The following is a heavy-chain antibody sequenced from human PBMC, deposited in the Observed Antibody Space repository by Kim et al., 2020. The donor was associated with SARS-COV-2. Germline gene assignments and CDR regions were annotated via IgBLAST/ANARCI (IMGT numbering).Heavy chain of an antibody. CDR1: GGSISSSSYY. CDR2: IYYSGST. J-gene: IGHJ4*02. V-gene: IGHV4-39*01. CDR3: ARQIQLWFAEGNYFDY. Sequence: SETLSLTCTVSGGSISSSSYYWGWIRQPPGKGLEWIGSIYYSGSTYYNPSLKSRVTISVDTSKNQFSLKLSSVTAADTAVYYCARQIQLWFAEGNYFDYWGQGTLVTVSS. D-gene: IGHD5-18*01.